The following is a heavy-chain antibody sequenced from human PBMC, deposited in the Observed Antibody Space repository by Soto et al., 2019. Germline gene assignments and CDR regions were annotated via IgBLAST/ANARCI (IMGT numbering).Heavy chain of an antibody. V-gene: IGHV4-4*02. CDR2: IFYSGST. D-gene: IGHD2-21*02. J-gene: IGHJ4*02. CDR3: ASANCGGDCSYRHDRYYFES. Sequence: QVQLQESGPGLVKPSGTLSLNCKVSGDSISSSEWWSWVRQPPGKGLEWIGYIFYSGSTHYNPSLKSRFIISLDTSKKQVSLKLSSVTAADTAVYYCASANCGGDCSYRHDRYYFESWGQGTLVTVSS. CDR1: GDSISSSEW.